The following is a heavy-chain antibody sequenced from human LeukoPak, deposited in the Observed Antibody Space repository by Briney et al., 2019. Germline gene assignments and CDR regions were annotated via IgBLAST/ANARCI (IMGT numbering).Heavy chain of an antibody. CDR1: GFTFRNHW. Sequence: GGSLRLSCAASGFTFRNHWMHWVRQTPGKGLVWVSRISSDGSSTTYADSVKGRFTISRDNAKNTLYLQMNNLRAEDTAIYYCARDQRVTGRPDIDYWGQGTLVIVSS. D-gene: IGHD6-6*01. V-gene: IGHV3-74*03. CDR2: ISSDGSST. J-gene: IGHJ4*02. CDR3: ARDQRVTGRPDIDY.